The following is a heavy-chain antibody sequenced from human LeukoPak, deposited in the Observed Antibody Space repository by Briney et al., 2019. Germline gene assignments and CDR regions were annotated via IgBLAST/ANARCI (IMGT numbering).Heavy chain of an antibody. V-gene: IGHV4-34*01. Sequence: PSETLSLTCAVYGGSFSGYYWSWIRQPPGKGLEWIGEINHSGSTNYNPSLKSRVTISVDTSKNQFSLKLSSVTAADTAVYYCARVNYGDYYFDYWGQGTLVTVSS. J-gene: IGHJ4*02. CDR3: ARVNYGDYYFDY. D-gene: IGHD4-17*01. CDR2: INHSGST. CDR1: GGSFSGYY.